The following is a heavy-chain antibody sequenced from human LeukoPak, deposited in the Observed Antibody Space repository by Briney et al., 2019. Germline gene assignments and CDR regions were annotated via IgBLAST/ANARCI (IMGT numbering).Heavy chain of an antibody. V-gene: IGHV3-48*03. CDR2: ISISGTTI. J-gene: IGHJ6*03. CDR1: GRTFSDYE. D-gene: IGHD2-8*01. CDR3: ARAEWYMDV. Sequence: PGGSLRLFCAASGRTFSDYEMNWVRPAPGKGLEWLSHISISGTTIHYADSVKGRFTISRDNSKNTLYLQMNSLRAEDTAVYYCARAEWYMDVWGKGTTVTVSS.